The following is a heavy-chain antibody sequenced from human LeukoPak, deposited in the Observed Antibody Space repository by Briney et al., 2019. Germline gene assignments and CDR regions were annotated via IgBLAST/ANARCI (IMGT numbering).Heavy chain of an antibody. CDR2: IRYDGSNK. V-gene: IGHV3-30*02. J-gene: IGHJ4*02. CDR1: GFTFDNYG. CDR3: AKLATVVTWGDVGPLVDY. Sequence: GKSLRLSCAASGFTFDNYGMHWVRQSPGKGLEWVAFIRYDGSNKYYADSVKGRFTISRDNSKNTLYLQMNSLRAEDTAVYYCAKLATVVTWGDVGPLVDYWGQGTLVTVSS. D-gene: IGHD4-23*01.